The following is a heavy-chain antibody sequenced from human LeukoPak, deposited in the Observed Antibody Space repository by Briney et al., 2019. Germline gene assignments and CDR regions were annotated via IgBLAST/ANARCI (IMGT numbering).Heavy chain of an antibody. J-gene: IGHJ4*02. CDR2: ISSSGSTT. D-gene: IGHD5-24*01. CDR3: ARSKRSYDY. Sequence: GGSLRLSCAASGFTFSDHYMSWIRQAPGKGLECVSYISSSGSTTYYAGFAKGRFTISRDNAENFLYLQMNSLRAEDTAIYFCARSKRSYDYWGQGALVTVSS. V-gene: IGHV3-11*01. CDR1: GFTFSDHY.